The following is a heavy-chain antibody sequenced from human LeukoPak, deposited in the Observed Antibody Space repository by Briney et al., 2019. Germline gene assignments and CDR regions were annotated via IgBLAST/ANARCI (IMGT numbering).Heavy chain of an antibody. CDR1: GGSIRGSF. CDR3: ARHERDVSLDHAFDI. D-gene: IGHD5-24*01. CDR2: IDYSGST. Sequence: SETLSLTCTVSGGSIRGSFWNWIRQPPGKGLEWIGYIDYSGSTSYNPSLKSRVTILVDTSKNQFSLKLRSVTAADTAVYYCARHERDVSLDHAFDIWGQGTMVTVSS. J-gene: IGHJ3*02. V-gene: IGHV4-59*08.